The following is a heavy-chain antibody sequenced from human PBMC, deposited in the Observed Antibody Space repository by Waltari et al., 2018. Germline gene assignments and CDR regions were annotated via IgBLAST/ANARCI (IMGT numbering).Heavy chain of an antibody. CDR2: IYHSGST. D-gene: IGHD6-19*01. CDR3: ARITKQWLDPIAY. J-gene: IGHJ4*02. CDR1: GYSISSGSY. Sequence: QVQLQESGPGLVKPSETLSLTCAGSGYSISSGSYWGWIRQPPGKGLEWIGSIYHSGSTYYNPSLKSRVTISVDTSKNQFSLKLSSVTAADTAVYYCARITKQWLDPIAYWGQRTLVTVSS. V-gene: IGHV4-38-2*01.